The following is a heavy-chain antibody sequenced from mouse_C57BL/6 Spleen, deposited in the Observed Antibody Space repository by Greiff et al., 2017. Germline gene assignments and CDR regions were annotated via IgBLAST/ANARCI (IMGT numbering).Heavy chain of an antibody. CDR2: IYPGDGDT. D-gene: IGHD2-4*01. J-gene: IGHJ4*01. V-gene: IGHV1-82*01. CDR1: GYAFSSSW. CDR3: ARLGDYDYYYAMDY. Sequence: VKLLESGPELVKPGASVKISCKASGYAFSSSWMNWVKQRPGKGLEWIGRIYPGDGDTNYNGKFKGKATLTADKSSSTAYMQLSSLTSEDSAVYFCARLGDYDYYYAMDYWGQGTSVTVSS.